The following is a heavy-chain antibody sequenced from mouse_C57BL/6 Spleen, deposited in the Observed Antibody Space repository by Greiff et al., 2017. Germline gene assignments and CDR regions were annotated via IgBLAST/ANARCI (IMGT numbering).Heavy chain of an antibody. D-gene: IGHD2-4*01. J-gene: IGHJ3*01. Sequence: QVQLQQPGAELVKPGASVKVSCKASGYTFTSYWMHWVKQRPGQGLEWIGRIHPSDSDTNYNQKFKGKATLTVDKSSSTAYMQLSSLTSEDSAVYVCAIGVYDYGAWFAYWGQGTLVTVSA. CDR2: IHPSDSDT. CDR3: AIGVYDYGAWFAY. V-gene: IGHV1-74*01. CDR1: GYTFTSYW.